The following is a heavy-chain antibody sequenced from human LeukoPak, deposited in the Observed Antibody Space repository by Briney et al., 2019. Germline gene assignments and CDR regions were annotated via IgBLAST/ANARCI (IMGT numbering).Heavy chain of an antibody. Sequence: GGSLRLSCAASGFTFSSYWMSWVRQAPGKGGEWAANIKQDGSEKYYVDSVKGRFTISRDNAKNSLYLQMNSLRAEDTAVYYCASNTIFGDYFDYWGQGTLVTVSS. CDR3: ASNTIFGDYFDY. CDR1: GFTFSSYW. J-gene: IGHJ4*02. CDR2: IKQDGSEK. V-gene: IGHV3-7*01. D-gene: IGHD3-3*01.